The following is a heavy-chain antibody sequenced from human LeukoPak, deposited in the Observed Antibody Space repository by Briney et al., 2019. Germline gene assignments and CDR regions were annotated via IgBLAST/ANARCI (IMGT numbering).Heavy chain of an antibody. CDR3: AKTRSTIDDAFDI. V-gene: IGHV5-51*01. CDR1: GYSFTNYW. J-gene: IGHJ3*02. CDR2: IYPSDSDT. Sequence: GESLKISCKSSGYSFTNYWIGWVRQMPGKGLEWMGIIYPSDSDTRYSPSFQGQVTISADKSISTAYLHWSSLKASDTAMYYCAKTRSTIDDAFDIWGQGTMVTISS. D-gene: IGHD1-14*01.